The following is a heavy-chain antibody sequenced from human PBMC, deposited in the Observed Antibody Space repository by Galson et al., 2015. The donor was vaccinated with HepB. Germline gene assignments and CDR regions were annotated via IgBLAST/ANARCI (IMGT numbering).Heavy chain of an antibody. CDR3: AVLTTVTYPDALT. CDR1: GYTFTSYD. CDR2: VNPNSGNT. V-gene: IGHV1-8*01. J-gene: IGHJ5*02. Sequence: SVKVSCKASGYTFTSYDINWVRQAAGQGLEWMGWVNPNSGNTGYAQKFQGRVTMTRNTSISTAYMELSSLRSEDTAVYYCAVLTTVTYPDALTWGQGTLVAVSS. D-gene: IGHD4-17*01.